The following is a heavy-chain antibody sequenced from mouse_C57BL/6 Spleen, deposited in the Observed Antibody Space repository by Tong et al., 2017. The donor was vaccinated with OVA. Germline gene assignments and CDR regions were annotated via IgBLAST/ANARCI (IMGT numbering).Heavy chain of an antibody. CDR2: INSDGGST. V-gene: IGHV5-6-3*01. CDR3: ARHEKYGNYWYFDV. J-gene: IGHJ1*01. D-gene: IGHD2-10*02. CDR1: GFTFSSFG. Sequence: EVQLQESGGGLVQPGGSRKLSCAASGFTFSSFGMHWVRQAPEKRLELVAAINSDGGSTYYPDTMERRFIISRDNTKKTLYLQMSSLRSEDTALYYCARHEKYGNYWYFDVWGAGTTVTVSS.